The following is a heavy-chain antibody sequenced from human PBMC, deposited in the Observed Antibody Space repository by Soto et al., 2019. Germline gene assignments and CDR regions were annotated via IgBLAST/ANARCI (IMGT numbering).Heavy chain of an antibody. V-gene: IGHV1-18*01. J-gene: IGHJ5*02. CDR1: GYTFNTYG. D-gene: IGHD3-3*01. CDR2: IGVHNGDT. Sequence: QVQLVQYGAEVKKPGASVKVSCKASGYTFNTYGFTWVRQAAGQGLEWMGWIGVHNGDTNYVQKFQGRVTMTTETSSTTSYMELRNLTSDDTAVYYCARDWRGAEGFDPWGQGTLVTVSS. CDR3: ARDWRGAEGFDP.